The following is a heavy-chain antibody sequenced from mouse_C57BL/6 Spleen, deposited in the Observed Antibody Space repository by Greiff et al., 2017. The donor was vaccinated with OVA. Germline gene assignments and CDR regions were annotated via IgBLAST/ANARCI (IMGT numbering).Heavy chain of an antibody. CDR2: IYPGSGNT. D-gene: IGHD3-3*01. V-gene: IGHV1-76*01. J-gene: IGHJ2*01. CDR1: GYTFTDYY. CDR3: ATLGQGGYFDY. Sequence: QVQLKESGAELVRPGASVKLSCKASGYTFTDYYINWVKQRPGQGLEWIARIYPGSGNTYYNEKFKGKATLTAEKSSSTAYMQLSSLTSEDSAVYFCATLGQGGYFDYWGQGTTLTVSS.